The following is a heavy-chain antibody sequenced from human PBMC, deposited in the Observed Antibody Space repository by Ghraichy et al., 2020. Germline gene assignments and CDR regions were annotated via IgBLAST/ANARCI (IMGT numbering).Heavy chain of an antibody. J-gene: IGHJ2*01. CDR3: ARVAAPYYYDSSGYYSHWYFDL. CDR1: GGSISSGDYY. CDR2: IYYSGST. D-gene: IGHD3-22*01. V-gene: IGHV4-30-4*01. Sequence: SQTLSLTCTVSGGSISSGDYYWSWIRQPPGKGLEWIGYIYYSGSTYYNPSLKSRVTISVDTSKNQFSLKLSSVTAADTAVYYCARVAAPYYYDSSGYYSHWYFDLWGRGTLVTVSS.